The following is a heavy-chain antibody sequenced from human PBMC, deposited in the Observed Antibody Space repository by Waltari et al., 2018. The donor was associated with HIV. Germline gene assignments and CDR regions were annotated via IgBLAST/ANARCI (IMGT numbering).Heavy chain of an antibody. CDR3: ARRAGHSNGSQRLDH. CDR1: GESFTGFY. V-gene: IGHV4-34*01. Sequence: QLQIQQWGAGLVKPSETLSLTCAVSGESFTGFYWSFIRQPPGKGLAWIGEIHPSGTTNYNPSLKSRVTLSLQTSKSEFYLTLTSVTAADTAVYYCARRAGHSNGSQRLDHWGQGTLVSVSA. J-gene: IGHJ4*02. D-gene: IGHD3-22*01. CDR2: IHPSGTT.